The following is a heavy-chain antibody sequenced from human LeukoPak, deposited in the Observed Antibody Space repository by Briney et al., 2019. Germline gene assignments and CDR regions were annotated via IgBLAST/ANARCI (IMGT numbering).Heavy chain of an antibody. D-gene: IGHD5-18*01. CDR1: GGSISSNDYY. J-gene: IGHJ3*02. CDR2: INHSGST. CDR3: ARGSRGYSYGRNAFDI. V-gene: IGHV4-39*07. Sequence: SETLSLTCTVSGGSISSNDYYWGWIRQPPGKGLEWIGEINHSGSTNYNPSLKSRVTISVDTSKNQLSLKLSSVTAADTAVYYCARGSRGYSYGRNAFDIWGQGTMVTVSS.